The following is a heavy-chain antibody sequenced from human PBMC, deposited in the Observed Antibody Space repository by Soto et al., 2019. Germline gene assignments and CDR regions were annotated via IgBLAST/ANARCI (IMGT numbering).Heavy chain of an antibody. Sequence: ASVKVSCKASGYTFTRYDINWVRQATGQGLEWMGWMNANSGNTGYAQKFQGRVTMTRDTLIDTAYMELSSLRSEDTAVYYCAYYPGGYYYGLNVWGQWTTATVSS. CDR3: AYYPGGYYYGLNV. CDR1: GYTFTRYD. D-gene: IGHD2-8*02. V-gene: IGHV1-8*01. J-gene: IGHJ6*02. CDR2: MNANSGNT.